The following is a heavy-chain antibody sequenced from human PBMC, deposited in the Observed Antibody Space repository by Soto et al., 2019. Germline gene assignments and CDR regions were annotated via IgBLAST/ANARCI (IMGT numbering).Heavy chain of an antibody. CDR1: GGSISRSSYY. CDR2: IYYSGST. V-gene: IGHV4-39*07. J-gene: IGHJ6*02. Sequence: SETLSLTCTVSGGSISRSSYYWGWIRQPPGKGLEWIGNIYYSGSTYYNPSLKSRVTISVDRSKNQFSLKLSSVTAADTAVYYCARAHYGDYGYGMDVWGQGTTVTVSS. CDR3: ARAHYGDYGYGMDV. D-gene: IGHD4-17*01.